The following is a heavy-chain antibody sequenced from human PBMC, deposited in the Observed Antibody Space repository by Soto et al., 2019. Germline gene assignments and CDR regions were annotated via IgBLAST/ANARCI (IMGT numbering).Heavy chain of an antibody. CDR3: ATDRAAARTLDAFDF. CDR2: ISGYNANT. J-gene: IGHJ3*01. D-gene: IGHD6-6*01. CDR1: GYIFTRYG. V-gene: IGHV1-18*01. Sequence: QVQLVQSGAEVKKPGASVKVSCKASGYIFTRYGVSWVRQAPGQGLEWIGWISGYNANTNFAQKFKGRVSLTTDTSTNTAYMEVWSLISDDTAVYYCATDRAAARTLDAFDFWGQGTKVTVSS.